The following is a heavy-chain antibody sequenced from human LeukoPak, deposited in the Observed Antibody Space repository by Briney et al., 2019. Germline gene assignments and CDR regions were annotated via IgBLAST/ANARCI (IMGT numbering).Heavy chain of an antibody. J-gene: IGHJ4*02. Sequence: GGSLRLSCAASGFTFSNAWMSWVRQAPGKGLEWVGRIKSKSDGGTTDYGAPVKSRFTISRDDSKNTLYLQMNSLKTEDTAVYYCTTYEYSSSPDLFDIWGQGTLVTVSS. CDR3: TTYEYSSSPDLFDI. V-gene: IGHV3-15*01. D-gene: IGHD6-6*01. CDR1: GFTFSNAW. CDR2: IKSKSDGGTT.